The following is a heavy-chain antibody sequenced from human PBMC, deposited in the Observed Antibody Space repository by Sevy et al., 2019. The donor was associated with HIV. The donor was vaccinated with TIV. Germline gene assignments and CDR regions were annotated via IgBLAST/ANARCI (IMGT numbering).Heavy chain of an antibody. CDR3: ARWGYNYDSSGYDG. V-gene: IGHV3-64*02. CDR2: ITSNGGTT. CDR1: GFTFSSYA. Sequence: GGSLRLSCAASGFTFSSYAMHWIRQAPGKGLEYVSAITSNGGTTYYADSVKGRFTVSRDNSKNTLYLQMGSLRAEDMAVYYCARWGYNYDSSGYDGWGQGTLVTVSS. D-gene: IGHD3-22*01. J-gene: IGHJ4*02.